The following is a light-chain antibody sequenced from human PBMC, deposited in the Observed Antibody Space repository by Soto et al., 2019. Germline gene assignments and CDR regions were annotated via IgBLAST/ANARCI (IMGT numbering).Light chain of an antibody. CDR1: SSDVGDYIF. CDR2: DVS. J-gene: IGLJ2*01. V-gene: IGLV2-11*01. Sequence: QSALTQPPSVSGSPGQSVTISCTGTSSDVGDYIFVSWYQHHPGKAPKLMIYDVSKRPSGVPYRFSGSKSGNTASLTISGVEDEADSYCYSCACASTYPYVFGGGTKLTVL. CDR3: CACASTYPYV.